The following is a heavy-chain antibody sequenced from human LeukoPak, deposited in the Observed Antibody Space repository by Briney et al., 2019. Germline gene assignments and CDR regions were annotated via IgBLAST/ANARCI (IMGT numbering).Heavy chain of an antibody. J-gene: IGHJ6*02. CDR3: ARGDYGMDV. Sequence: PSETLSLTCAVYGGSFSGYYWSWIRQPPGKGLEWIGEINHSGSTNYNPSFKSRVTISGDTSKNQFSLKLSSVTAADTAVYYCARGDYGMDVWGQGTTVTVSS. CDR1: GGSFSGYY. V-gene: IGHV4-34*01. CDR2: INHSGST.